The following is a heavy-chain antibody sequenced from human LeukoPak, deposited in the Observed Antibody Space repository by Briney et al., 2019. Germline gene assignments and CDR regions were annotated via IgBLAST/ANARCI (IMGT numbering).Heavy chain of an antibody. Sequence: SVKVSCKASGGTFSSYTISWVRQAPGQGLEWMGRIIPILGTANYAQKFQGRVTITTDESTSTAYMELSSLRSEDTAVYDCAKADYGDYTVDPWGQGTLVTVSS. V-gene: IGHV1-69*16. CDR2: IIPILGTA. CDR3: AKADYGDYTVDP. D-gene: IGHD4-17*01. CDR1: GGTFSSYT. J-gene: IGHJ5*02.